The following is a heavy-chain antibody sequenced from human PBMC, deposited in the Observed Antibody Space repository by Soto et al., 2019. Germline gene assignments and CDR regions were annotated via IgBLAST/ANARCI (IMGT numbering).Heavy chain of an antibody. CDR3: AIDPSADVMDF. V-gene: IGHV1-3*05. CDR2: LNAGNGKT. Sequence: QVKLVQSVAEEQKHGASVKVSCKASGYTFTSYAMHWVRQAPGQRLEWMGWLNAGNGKTKYAQKFQGRATITRDTTASTAYMELRCLRSDDTAVYYCAIDPSADVMDFWGQGTTVTVSS. CDR1: GYTFTSYA. J-gene: IGHJ6*02.